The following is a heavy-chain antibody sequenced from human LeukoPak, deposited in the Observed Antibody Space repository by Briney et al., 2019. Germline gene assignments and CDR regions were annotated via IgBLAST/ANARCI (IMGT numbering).Heavy chain of an antibody. CDR1: AFTFGSFG. D-gene: IGHD4-11*01. V-gene: IGHV3-23*01. Sequence: TGGSLRLSCAASAFTFGSFGMSWVHQAPGKGLEWVSAISDTGGSTFYADSVKGRFTISRDNSKNTLYLQMNSLRAEDTAIYYCAKGRIQSYMAPEYWGQGTLVTVSS. CDR2: ISDTGGST. J-gene: IGHJ4*02. CDR3: AKGRIQSYMAPEY.